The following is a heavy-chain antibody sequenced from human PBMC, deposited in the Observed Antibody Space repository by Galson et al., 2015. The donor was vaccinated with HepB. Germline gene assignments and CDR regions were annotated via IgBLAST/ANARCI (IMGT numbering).Heavy chain of an antibody. Sequence: SVKVSCKVSGYTLTELSMHWVRQAPGKGLEWMGGFDPEDGETIYAQKFQGRVTMTEDTSTDTAYMELSSLRSEDTAVYYCATDRAYNISRGFDPWGQGTLVTVSS. CDR2: FDPEDGET. CDR1: GYTLTELS. V-gene: IGHV1-24*01. CDR3: ATDRAYNISRGFDP. J-gene: IGHJ5*02. D-gene: IGHD5-24*01.